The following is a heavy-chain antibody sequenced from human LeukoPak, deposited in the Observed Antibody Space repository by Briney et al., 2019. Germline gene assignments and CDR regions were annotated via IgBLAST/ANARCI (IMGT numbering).Heavy chain of an antibody. J-gene: IGHJ3*02. CDR1: GFTFSNYA. CDR2: ISGSGSST. Sequence: GGSLRLSCAASGFTFSNYAMSWVRQAPGKGLEWVSGISGSGSSTYYADSVKGRFTISRDNSKNTLYLQMNSLRAEDTAVYYCAKEWTYYYDSSGYYWGDPFDIWGQGTMVTVSS. CDR3: AKEWTYYYDSSGYYWGDPFDI. V-gene: IGHV3-23*01. D-gene: IGHD3-22*01.